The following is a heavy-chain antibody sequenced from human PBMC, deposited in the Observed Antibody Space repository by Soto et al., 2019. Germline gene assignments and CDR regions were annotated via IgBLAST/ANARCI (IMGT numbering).Heavy chain of an antibody. CDR1: GYTFTSYY. CDR2: INPSGGST. Sequence: GASVKVSCKASGYTFTSYYMHWARQAPGQGLEWMGIINPSGGSTSYAQKFQGRVTMTRDTSTSTVYMELSSLRSEDTAVYYCARGQGYYDSSGYTGGALGYWGQGTLVTVSS. J-gene: IGHJ4*02. V-gene: IGHV1-46*01. CDR3: ARGQGYYDSSGYTGGALGY. D-gene: IGHD3-22*01.